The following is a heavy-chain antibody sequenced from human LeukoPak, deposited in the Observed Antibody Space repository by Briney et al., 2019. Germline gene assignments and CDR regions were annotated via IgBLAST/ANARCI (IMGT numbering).Heavy chain of an antibody. D-gene: IGHD3-3*01. CDR1: GGSFSGYY. J-gene: IGHJ5*02. Sequence: PSETLSLTCAVYGGSFSGYYWSWIRQPPGKGLEWIGYIYYSGSTYYNPSLKSRVTISVDTSKNQFSLKLSSVTAADTAVYYCARAFPYYDFWSGYSNWFDPWGQGTLVTVSS. CDR2: IYYSGST. V-gene: IGHV4-34*09. CDR3: ARAFPYYDFWSGYSNWFDP.